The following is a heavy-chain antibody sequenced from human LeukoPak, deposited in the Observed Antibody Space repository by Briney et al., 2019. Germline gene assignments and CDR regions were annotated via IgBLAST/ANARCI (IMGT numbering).Heavy chain of an antibody. CDR1: GFTFSDYY. Sequence: GGSLRLSCAASGFTFSDYYMSWIRQPPGKGLEWVAYITSTGDDIYYADSVKGRFTISRDNAKNALFLRMNSLRVEDTATYYCASDIVATSGDFWGQGTLVSVSS. CDR2: ITSTGDDI. CDR3: ASDIVATSGDF. J-gene: IGHJ4*02. V-gene: IGHV3-11*01. D-gene: IGHD5-12*01.